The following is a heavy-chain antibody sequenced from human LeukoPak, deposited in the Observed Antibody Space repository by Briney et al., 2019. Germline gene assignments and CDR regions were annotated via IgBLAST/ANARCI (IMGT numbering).Heavy chain of an antibody. CDR3: AKERNPGYSSGWYYFDY. J-gene: IGHJ4*02. CDR2: IRYDGSNK. CDR1: GLTLSTYG. Sequence: PGGSLRLSCAASGLTLSTYGMHWVRQAPGKGLEWVAFIRYDGSNKYYADSVKGRFTISRDNSKNTLYLQMNSLRAEDTAVYYCAKERNPGYSSGWYYFDYWGQGTLVTVSS. V-gene: IGHV3-30*02. D-gene: IGHD6-19*01.